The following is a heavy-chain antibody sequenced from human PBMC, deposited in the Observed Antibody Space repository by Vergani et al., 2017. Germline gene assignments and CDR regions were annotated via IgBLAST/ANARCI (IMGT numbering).Heavy chain of an antibody. CDR2: INHSGST. CDR3: ARGQVLLWFLAHGHYYMDV. Sequence: QVQLQQWGAGLLKPSETLSLTCAVYGGSFSGYYWSWIRQPPGKGLEWIGEINHSGSTNYNPSLKSRVTISVDTSKTQFSLKLSSVTSADTAVYYCARGQVLLWFLAHGHYYMDVWGKGTTVTVSS. J-gene: IGHJ6*03. D-gene: IGHD3-10*01. CDR1: GGSFSGYY. V-gene: IGHV4-34*01.